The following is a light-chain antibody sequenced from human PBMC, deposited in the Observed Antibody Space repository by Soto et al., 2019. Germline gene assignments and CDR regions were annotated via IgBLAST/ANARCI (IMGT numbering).Light chain of an antibody. J-gene: IGLJ2*01. V-gene: IGLV2-11*01. Sequence: QSVLTQPRSVSGSPGQSVTISCTGTSSDVGGYNYVSWYQQHPGKAPKLMIYDVSKRPSGVPDRFSGSKSGNTASLTISGLEAEDEADYYCCSYAGSYTLFGGGTTLTVL. CDR1: SSDVGGYNY. CDR3: CSYAGSYTL. CDR2: DVS.